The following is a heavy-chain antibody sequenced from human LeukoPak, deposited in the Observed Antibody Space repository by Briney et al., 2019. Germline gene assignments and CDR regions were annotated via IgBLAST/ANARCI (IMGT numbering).Heavy chain of an antibody. Sequence: SHTLSLARPLAGPSVSSYYCSSVRHPAGNGLEWMERIDTSGNTTTKPSRKSRVTMSVDTSKNQFSLRLNSVTAADPAVYYCARGRNTMVRGAIGAETRYYYSYCIDVWGKGTTVTVSS. D-gene: IGHD3-10*01. CDR2: IDTSGNT. CDR3: ARGRNTMVRGAIGAETRYYYSYCIDV. V-gene: IGHV4-4*07. J-gene: IGHJ6*03. CDR1: GPSVSSYY.